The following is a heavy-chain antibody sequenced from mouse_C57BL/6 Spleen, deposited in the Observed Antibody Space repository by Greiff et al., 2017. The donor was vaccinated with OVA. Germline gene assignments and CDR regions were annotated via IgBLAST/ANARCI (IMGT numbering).Heavy chain of an antibody. CDR2: IDPSDSYT. CDR3: ARRRYGYYFDY. CDR1: GYTFTSYW. V-gene: IGHV1-69*01. J-gene: IGHJ2*01. Sequence: VQLQQPGAELVMPGASVKLSCKASGYTFTSYWMHWVKQRPGQGLEWIGEIDPSDSYTNYNQKFKGKSTLTVDKSSSTAYMQLSSLTSEDSAVYYCARRRYGYYFDYWGQGTTLTVSS. D-gene: IGHD1-2*01.